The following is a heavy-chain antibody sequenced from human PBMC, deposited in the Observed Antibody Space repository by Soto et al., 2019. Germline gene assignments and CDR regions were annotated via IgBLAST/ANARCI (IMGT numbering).Heavy chain of an antibody. CDR3: ARVMSVAENFDY. D-gene: IGHD6-19*01. CDR2: IHFSGTT. CDR1: GDSISSDDSY. J-gene: IGHJ4*02. V-gene: IGHV4-30-4*01. Sequence: QLQESGPGLVKPSQTLSLTCTVSGDSISSDDSYWSWIRQPPGKGLEWIGYIHFSGTTYYNPSLKSRVTISVDTSKNQFSLQMSSGTAADTAVYYCARVMSVAENFDYWGQGTLVTVSS.